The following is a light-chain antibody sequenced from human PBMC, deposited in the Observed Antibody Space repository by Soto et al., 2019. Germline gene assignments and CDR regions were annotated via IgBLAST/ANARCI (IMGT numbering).Light chain of an antibody. CDR3: QQYGSSPWT. J-gene: IGKJ1*01. V-gene: IGKV3-20*01. Sequence: EIVLTQSPGTLSLSPGERATLSCRASQSVANSFLALYQQKAGQAPRPLIYGASRRATGIPDRFSVSGSGTDFPLTSSRLEPEDFAVYYCQQYGSSPWTFGEGTKVEIK. CDR1: QSVANSF. CDR2: GAS.